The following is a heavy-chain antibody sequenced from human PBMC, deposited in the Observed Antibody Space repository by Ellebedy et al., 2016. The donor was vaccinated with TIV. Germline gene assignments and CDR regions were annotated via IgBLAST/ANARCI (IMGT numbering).Heavy chain of an antibody. Sequence: AASVKVSCKASGYTFTNFGFSWVRQAPGQGLEWMGWISGYNYKTKYAPKVQDRVTMTIDTSTSTATSTAYMDLRNLRSDDTAVYYCAREHWTNEVGTFFDYWGQGTLVTVSS. CDR1: GYTFTNFG. D-gene: IGHD2-21*02. CDR2: ISGYNYKT. V-gene: IGHV1-18*01. J-gene: IGHJ4*02. CDR3: AREHWTNEVGTFFDY.